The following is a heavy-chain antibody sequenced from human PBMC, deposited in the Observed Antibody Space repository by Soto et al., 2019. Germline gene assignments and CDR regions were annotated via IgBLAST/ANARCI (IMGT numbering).Heavy chain of an antibody. CDR1: GGSISSSSYY. J-gene: IGHJ4*02. CDR2: IYYSGST. V-gene: IGHV4-39*01. D-gene: IGHD6-19*01. CDR3: ARRDQWLVLFDY. Sequence: QLQLQESGPGLVKPSETLSLTCTVSGGSISSSSYYWGWIRQPPGKGLEWIGSIYYSGSTYYNPSLKSRVTISVDTSKNQFSLKLSSVTAADTAVYYCARRDQWLVLFDYWGQGTLVTVSS.